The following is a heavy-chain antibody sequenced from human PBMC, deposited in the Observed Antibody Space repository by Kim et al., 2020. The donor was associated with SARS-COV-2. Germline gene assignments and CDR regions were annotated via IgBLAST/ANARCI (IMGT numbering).Heavy chain of an antibody. CDR2: INPESEGT. Sequence: ASVKVSCKTSGYIFTDYFIHWVRQAPGQGLEWMGWINPESEGTNFAQRFQGRVTMTRDKFTRTAYLEVSSLTSEDTAEYYCVRTIIGGTGAFDVWGQGTVVTVSS. CDR3: VRTIIGGTGAFDV. J-gene: IGHJ3*01. D-gene: IGHD3-3*01. CDR1: GYIFTDYF. V-gene: IGHV1-2*02.